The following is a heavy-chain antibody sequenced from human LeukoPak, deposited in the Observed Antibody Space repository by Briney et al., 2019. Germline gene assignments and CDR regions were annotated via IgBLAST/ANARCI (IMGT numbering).Heavy chain of an antibody. J-gene: IGHJ4*02. V-gene: IGHV3-30*18. Sequence: GGSLRLSCAASGFTFSNYGMHWVRQAPGKGLEWVAVISYDGTYQSSADSVKGRFTISRDVSKNTLYLQMNSLKAEDTAAYYCTKTGSSWHYFDSWGQGTLVTVSS. CDR3: TKTGSSWHYFDS. CDR1: GFTFSNYG. CDR2: ISYDGTYQ. D-gene: IGHD6-13*01.